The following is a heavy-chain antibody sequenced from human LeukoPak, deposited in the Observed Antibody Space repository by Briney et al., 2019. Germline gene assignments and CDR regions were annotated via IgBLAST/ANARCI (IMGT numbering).Heavy chain of an antibody. Sequence: GGSLRLSCEASGITFSRYGMSWVRQVPGKGLEWVSAISGSGGSTYYADSVKGRFTISRDNSKNTLYLQMNSLRAEDTAVYYCATSWILMVTGAFDIWGQGTMVTVSS. CDR3: ATSWILMVTGAFDI. V-gene: IGHV3-23*01. J-gene: IGHJ3*02. D-gene: IGHD5-18*01. CDR1: GITFSRYG. CDR2: ISGSGGST.